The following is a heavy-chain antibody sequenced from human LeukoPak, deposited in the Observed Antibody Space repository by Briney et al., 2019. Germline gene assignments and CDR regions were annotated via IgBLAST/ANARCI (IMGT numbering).Heavy chain of an antibody. CDR2: INHSGST. J-gene: IGHJ4*02. D-gene: IGHD3-10*01. V-gene: IGHV4-34*01. Sequence: SETLSLTCNVSGASISSYYWSWIRQPPGKGLEWIGEINHSGSTNYNPSLKSRVTISVDTFKNQFSLKLSSVTAADTAVYYCARGHYYGSGSRPLDYWGQGTLVTVSS. CDR3: ARGHYYGSGSRPLDY. CDR1: GASISSYY.